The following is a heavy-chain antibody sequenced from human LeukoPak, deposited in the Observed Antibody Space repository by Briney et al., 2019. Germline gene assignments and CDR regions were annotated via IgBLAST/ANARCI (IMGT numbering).Heavy chain of an antibody. Sequence: GASLRLSCAASGFTFSSYAMSWVRQAPGKGLEWVSAISGSGGSTYYADSVKGRFTISRDNSKNTLYLQMNSLRAEDTAVYYCAKGAWASRYYYDSSGYYYSFDYWGQGTLATVSS. CDR2: ISGSGGST. CDR3: AKGAWASRYYYDSSGYYYSFDY. CDR1: GFTFSSYA. D-gene: IGHD3-22*01. V-gene: IGHV3-23*01. J-gene: IGHJ4*02.